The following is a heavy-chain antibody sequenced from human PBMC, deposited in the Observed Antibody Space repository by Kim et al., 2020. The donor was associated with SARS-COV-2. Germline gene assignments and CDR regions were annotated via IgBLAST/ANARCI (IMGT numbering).Heavy chain of an antibody. V-gene: IGHV1-24*01. J-gene: IGHJ6*02. D-gene: IGHD6-19*01. CDR1: GYTLTELS. CDR2: FEPEDAET. Sequence: AAVKVSCKVSGYTLTELSMHWVRQAPGKGLEWMGGFEPEDAETIYAQKFQGRVTMTEDTSTDTAYMELSSLRSEDTAVYYCATGPAVAGTGPTDYYYYYGMDVWGQGTTVTVSS. CDR3: ATGPAVAGTGPTDYYYYYGMDV.